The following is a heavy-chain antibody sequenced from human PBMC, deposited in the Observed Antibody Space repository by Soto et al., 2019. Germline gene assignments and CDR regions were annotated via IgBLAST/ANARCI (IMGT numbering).Heavy chain of an antibody. D-gene: IGHD4-17*01. Sequence: PGGSLRLSCAASGFSFSTYPMVWVRQAPGERLEAVSSISGSGGKTYYKDSVKGRFTISRDNSKNTVDLQMNSLRPEDTAVYYCAKILSTVTTYYYGMDVWGQGTTVTVSS. V-gene: IGHV3-23*01. J-gene: IGHJ6*02. CDR3: AKILSTVTTYYYGMDV. CDR1: GFSFSTYP. CDR2: ISGSGGKT.